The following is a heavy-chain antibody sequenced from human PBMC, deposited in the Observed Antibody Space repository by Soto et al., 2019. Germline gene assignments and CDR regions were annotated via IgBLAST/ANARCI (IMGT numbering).Heavy chain of an antibody. D-gene: IGHD3-3*01. CDR3: ADGGEWSFNFVY. CDR1: GFTFSTYA. CDR2: ISASGDSS. J-gene: IGHJ4*02. V-gene: IGHV3-23*01. Sequence: EVPLLESGGGLVQPGGSLRLSCAASGFTFSTYAMSWVRQAPGKGLEWVAGISASGDSSYYADSVKGRFTISSDNSKGTLYLQMNNLRAEDTAVYYCADGGEWSFNFVYWGQGTLVTVSS.